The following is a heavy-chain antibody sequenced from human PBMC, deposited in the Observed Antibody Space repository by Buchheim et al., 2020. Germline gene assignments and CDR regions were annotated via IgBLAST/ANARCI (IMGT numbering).Heavy chain of an antibody. D-gene: IGHD3-3*01. CDR3: AKDVLRFLEWLLPKYNWFDP. J-gene: IGHJ5*02. Sequence: QVQLVESGGGVVQPGRFLRLSCAASGFTFSSYGMHWVRQAPGKGLEWVAVISYDGSNKYYADSVKGRFTISRDNSKNTLYLQMNSLRAEDTAVYYCAKDVLRFLEWLLPKYNWFDPWGQGTL. CDR2: ISYDGSNK. CDR1: GFTFSSYG. V-gene: IGHV3-30*18.